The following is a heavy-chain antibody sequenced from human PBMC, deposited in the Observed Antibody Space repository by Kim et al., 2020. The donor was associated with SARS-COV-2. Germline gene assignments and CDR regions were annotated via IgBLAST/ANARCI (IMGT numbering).Heavy chain of an antibody. Sequence: SETLSLTCTVSGGSISYYYWSWIRQSPGKGLEWIGYIYYSGSTNYNPSLKSRVTISVDTSKNQFSLKLSSVTAADMAVYYCARINWNYSYYYGMDVCGQGTTVPVSS. CDR1: GGSISYYY. CDR2: IYYSGST. V-gene: IGHV4-59*01. D-gene: IGHD1-7*01. J-gene: IGHJ6*02. CDR3: ARINWNYSYYYGMDV.